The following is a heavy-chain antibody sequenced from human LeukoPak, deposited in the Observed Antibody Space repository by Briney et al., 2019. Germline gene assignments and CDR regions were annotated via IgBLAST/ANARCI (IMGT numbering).Heavy chain of an antibody. V-gene: IGHV4-34*01. CDR1: GGSFSGYY. D-gene: IGHD3-10*01. CDR2: INHSGST. Sequence: SETLSLTCAVYGGSFSGYYWSWIRQPPGKGLEWIGEINHSGSTNYNPSLKSRVTISVDTSKNQFSLKLSSVTAADTAVYYCARHQKYYYGSGSQYYYYYIDVWGKGTTVTISS. J-gene: IGHJ6*03. CDR3: ARHQKYYYGSGSQYYYYYIDV.